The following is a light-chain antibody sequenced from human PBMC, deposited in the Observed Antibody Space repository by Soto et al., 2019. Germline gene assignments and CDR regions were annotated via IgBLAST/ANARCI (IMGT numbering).Light chain of an antibody. Sequence: EIVMTQSPATLSVSPGGRATLSCRASQSISGTLAWYQQKPGQAPRLLIYSASTRAAGFTARFSGSGSGTDFTLTISSMQSEDFAVYYCQQYDNWPWTLGQGTKVDIK. V-gene: IGKV3-15*01. CDR1: QSISGT. CDR2: SAS. J-gene: IGKJ1*01. CDR3: QQYDNWPWT.